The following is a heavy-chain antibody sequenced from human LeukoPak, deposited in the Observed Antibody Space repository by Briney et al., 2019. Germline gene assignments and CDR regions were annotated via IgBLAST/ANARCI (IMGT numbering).Heavy chain of an antibody. J-gene: IGHJ3*02. CDR2: IYYSGST. V-gene: IGHV4-31*03. Sequence: TLSLTCTVSGGSISSGGYYWSWIHQHPGKGLEGIGYIYYSGSTYYNPSLKSRVTISVDTSKNQFSLKLSSVTAADTAVYYCARDRPEVLRYFDWSRDMGDAFDIWGQETMVTVSS. CDR3: ARDRPEVLRYFDWSRDMGDAFDI. D-gene: IGHD3-9*01. CDR1: GGSISSGGYY.